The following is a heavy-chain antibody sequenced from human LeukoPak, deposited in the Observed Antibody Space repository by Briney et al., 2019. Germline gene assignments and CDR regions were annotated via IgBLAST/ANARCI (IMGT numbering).Heavy chain of an antibody. V-gene: IGHV3-7*01. CDR3: ARDGVLVIGSDAFDI. Sequence: QAGGSLRLSCAASGFTFSSYWMSWVRQAPGKGLEWVANIKQDGSEKYYVDSVKGRFTISRDNAKNSLYLQMNSLRAEDTAVYYCARDGVLVIGSDAFDIWGQGTMVTVSS. CDR1: GFTFSSYW. J-gene: IGHJ3*02. D-gene: IGHD2-21*01. CDR2: IKQDGSEK.